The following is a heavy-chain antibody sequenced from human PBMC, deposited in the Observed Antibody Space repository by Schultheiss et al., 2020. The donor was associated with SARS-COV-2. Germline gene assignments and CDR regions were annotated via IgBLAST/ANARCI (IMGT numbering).Heavy chain of an antibody. CDR1: NFTLTNHS. J-gene: IGHJ6*02. D-gene: IGHD4-17*01. V-gene: IGHV3-48*01. CDR3: ASDYGDGGSFGLDV. CDR2: ISGSSSTI. Sequence: GGSLRLSCLVSNFTLTNHSMNWVRQAPGQGLEWVSFISGSSSTIYYAVSVQGRFTISRDKAKNLLYLQMNTLRAEDTAVYYCASDYGDGGSFGLDVWGRGTTVTVSS.